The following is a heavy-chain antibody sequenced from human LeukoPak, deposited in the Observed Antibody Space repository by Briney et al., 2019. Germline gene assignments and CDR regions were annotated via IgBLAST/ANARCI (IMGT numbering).Heavy chain of an antibody. V-gene: IGHV3-30-3*01. CDR3: ARSEYANFDY. CDR2: ISYDGSNK. CDR1: GFTFSSYA. J-gene: IGHJ4*02. D-gene: IGHD2-2*01. Sequence: GGSLRLSCAASGFTFSSYAMHWVRQAPGKGLEWVAVISYDGSNKYCADSVKGRFTISRDNSKNTLYLQMNSLRAEDTAVYYCARSEYANFDYWGQGTLVTVSS.